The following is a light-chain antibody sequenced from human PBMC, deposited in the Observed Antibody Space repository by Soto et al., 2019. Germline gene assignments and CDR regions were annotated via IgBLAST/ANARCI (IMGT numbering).Light chain of an antibody. CDR1: NIGGRP. CDR2: YDS. V-gene: IGLV3-21*04. CDR3: QVWDTGDLQVV. J-gene: IGLJ3*02. Sequence: SYELTQAPAVSVGPGKTARITCGGYNIGGRPVHWYQQKPGQAPVLVINYDSDRPSGIPERFSGSNSGNTATLTISRVEAGDEADYYCQVWDTGDLQVVFGGGTKLTVL.